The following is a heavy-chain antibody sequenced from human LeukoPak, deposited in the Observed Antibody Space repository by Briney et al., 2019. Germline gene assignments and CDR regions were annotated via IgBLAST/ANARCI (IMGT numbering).Heavy chain of an antibody. V-gene: IGHV3-11*04. CDR2: ITSGGGTI. CDR3: ARGTVGSGWSPFDY. J-gene: IGHJ4*02. Sequence: GGSLRLSCAASGFTFSDYYMSWIRQAPGKGLEWVSYITSGGGTIYYADSVKGRFTISRDNAKNSLYLQMNSLRVEDTAVYYCARGTVGSGWSPFDYWGQGTLVTVSS. D-gene: IGHD6-19*01. CDR1: GFTFSDYY.